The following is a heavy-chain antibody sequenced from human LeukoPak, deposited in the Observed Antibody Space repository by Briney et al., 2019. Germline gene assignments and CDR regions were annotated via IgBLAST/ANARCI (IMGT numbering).Heavy chain of an antibody. Sequence: PGESLKISCKTSGYTFTSYWIGWVRQTPGKGLECMGVVFPRDSDVRYSPSFQGQVTISADKSTNTAYLHWGSLKASNSAMYYCVRSLPGTLLRGYGMDVWGPGTTVTVS. CDR1: GYTFTSYW. V-gene: IGHV5-51*01. CDR3: VRSLPGTLLRGYGMDV. D-gene: IGHD3-10*01. J-gene: IGHJ6*02. CDR2: VFPRDSDV.